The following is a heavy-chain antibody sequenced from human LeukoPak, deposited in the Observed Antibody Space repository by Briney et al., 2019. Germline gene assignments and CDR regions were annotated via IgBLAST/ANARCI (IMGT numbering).Heavy chain of an antibody. CDR1: GGSFSGYY. V-gene: IGHV4-34*01. CDR2: INHSGST. CDR3: AREELYYDILTGYSQYYFDY. D-gene: IGHD3-9*01. J-gene: IGHJ4*02. Sequence: PSETLSLTCAVYGGSFSGYYWSWIRQPPGKGLEWIGEINHSGSTNYNPSLKSRVTISVDTSKNQFSLKLSSVTAADTAVYYCAREELYYDILTGYSQYYFDYWRQGTLVTVSS.